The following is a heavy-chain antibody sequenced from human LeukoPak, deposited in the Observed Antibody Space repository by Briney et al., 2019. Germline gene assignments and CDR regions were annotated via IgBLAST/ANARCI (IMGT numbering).Heavy chain of an antibody. CDR2: IYYSGSS. CDR3: ARVEGSGTPFDY. D-gene: IGHD3-10*01. CDR1: GGSISSYY. V-gene: IGHV4-59*01. Sequence: SETLSLICTVSGGSISSYYWSWIRQPPGKGLEYIGYIYYSGSSNYNPSLKSRVTISVDTSKNQFSLKLSSVTAADTAVYYCARVEGSGTPFDYWGQGTLVTVSS. J-gene: IGHJ4*02.